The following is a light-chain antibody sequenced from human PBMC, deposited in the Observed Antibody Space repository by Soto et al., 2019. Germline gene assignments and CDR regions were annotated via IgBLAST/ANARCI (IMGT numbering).Light chain of an antibody. CDR2: TVS. V-gene: IGLV2-14*01. CDR1: SSDVGANIF. Sequence: QSALTQPASVSGSPGQSITISCTGTSSDVGANIFVSWYQQHPGKVPNLLIYTVSSRPSGVSQRFSGSMSGNTASLTISGLQAEDEADYYCSSFTTDSTYVFGTGTKLTV. J-gene: IGLJ1*01. CDR3: SSFTTDSTYV.